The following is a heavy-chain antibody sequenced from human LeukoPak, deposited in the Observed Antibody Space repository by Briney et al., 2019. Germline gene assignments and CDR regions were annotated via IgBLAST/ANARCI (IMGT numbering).Heavy chain of an antibody. CDR2: IYYSGST. V-gene: IGHV4-59*01. CDR1: GGSISSYY. D-gene: IGHD2-21*02. J-gene: IGHJ5*02. CDR3: ARGGLAYCGGDCYTNWFDP. Sequence: SETLSLTCTVSGGSISSYYWSWSRQPPGKGLEWIGYIYYSGSTNYNPSLKSRVTISVDTSKNQFSLKLSSVTAADTAVYYCARGGLAYCGGDCYTNWFDPWGQGTPVTVSS.